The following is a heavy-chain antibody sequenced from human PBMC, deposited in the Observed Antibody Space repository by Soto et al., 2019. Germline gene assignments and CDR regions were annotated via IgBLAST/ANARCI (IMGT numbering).Heavy chain of an antibody. CDR1: GYTISSYG. D-gene: IGHD3-22*01. V-gene: IGHV1-18*01. J-gene: IGHJ4*02. CDR3: ARDFYQSSGYCDH. Sequence: QVQLVQSGAEVKKPGASVKVSCKAYGYTISSYGLSWVRQAPGQGLEWMGWISAYSGNTVYTQRFKGRLTMATDTSTGTAYMELRSLRSDDTAVYYCARDFYQSSGYCDHWGQGTLVTVSS. CDR2: ISAYSGNT.